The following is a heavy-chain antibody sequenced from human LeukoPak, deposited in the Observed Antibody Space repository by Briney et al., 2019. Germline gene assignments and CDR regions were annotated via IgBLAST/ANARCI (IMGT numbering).Heavy chain of an antibody. J-gene: IGHJ4*02. CDR3: ARDEYQLLDLFDY. CDR1: GFTVSSNY. V-gene: IGHV3-53*01. D-gene: IGHD2-2*01. Sequence: GGSLRLSCAASGFTVSSNYMSWVRQAPGKGLEWVSVIYSGGSTYYADSVKGRFTISRDNAKNSLYLQMNSLRAEDTAVYYCARDEYQLLDLFDYWGQGTLVTVSS. CDR2: IYSGGST.